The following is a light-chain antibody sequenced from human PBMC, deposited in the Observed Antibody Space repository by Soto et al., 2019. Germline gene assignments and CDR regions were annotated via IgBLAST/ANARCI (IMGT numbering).Light chain of an antibody. Sequence: EIVLTQSPATLSVSPGERATLSCRASQSVSSNLAWYQQKPGQAPRLLIYDASNRATGIPDRFRGSGSGTDFTLTIRNLEPEDFAVYYCQQRSNWPRTFGQGTKVDIK. CDR3: QQRSNWPRT. J-gene: IGKJ1*01. CDR2: DAS. CDR1: QSVSSN. V-gene: IGKV3-11*01.